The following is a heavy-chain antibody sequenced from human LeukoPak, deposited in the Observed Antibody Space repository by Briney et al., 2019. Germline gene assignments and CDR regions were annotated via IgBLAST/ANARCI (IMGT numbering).Heavy chain of an antibody. CDR1: GFTVSSNY. D-gene: IGHD5-12*01. CDR3: ASYRGGGRNFDY. Sequence: RAGGSLRLSCAASGFTVSSNYMSWVRQAPGKGLEWVSVIYSGGSTYYADSVKGRFTISRDNSNNTLYLQMNSLRAEDTALYYCASYRGGGRNFDYWGQGTLVTVSS. V-gene: IGHV3-66*01. CDR2: IYSGGST. J-gene: IGHJ4*02.